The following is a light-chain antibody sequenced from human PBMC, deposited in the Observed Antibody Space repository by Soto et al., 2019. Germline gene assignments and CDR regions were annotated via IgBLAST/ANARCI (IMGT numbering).Light chain of an antibody. V-gene: IGLV2-11*01. CDR1: SSDVGGYNY. Sequence: VLTQPGSVTGSPGQAVTITCTGTSSDVGGYNYVSWYQQHPGKAPKLMIYDVSKRPSGVPDRFSGSKSGNTASLTISGLQAEDEADYYCCSYAGSYTYVFGTGTKVTVL. CDR2: DVS. CDR3: CSYAGSYTYV. J-gene: IGLJ1*01.